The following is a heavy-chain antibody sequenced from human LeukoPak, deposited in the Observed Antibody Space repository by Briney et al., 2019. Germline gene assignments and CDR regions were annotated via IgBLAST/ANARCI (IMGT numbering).Heavy chain of an antibody. CDR1: GYSFSDSG. CDR2: ISAYSGNT. J-gene: IGHJ3*02. CDR3: ARGENPLDAFDI. V-gene: IGHV1-18*01. Sequence: GASVKVSCKASGYSFSDSGINWVRQAHGQGLEWMGWISAYSGNTYFAQKFQGRVTLTTDTSTSTGYMELRTLRSDDTAVYYCARGENPLDAFDIWGQGTMVTVSS.